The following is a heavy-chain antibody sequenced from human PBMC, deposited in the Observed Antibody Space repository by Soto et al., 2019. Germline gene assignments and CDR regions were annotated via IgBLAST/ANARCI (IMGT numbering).Heavy chain of an antibody. CDR1: GYTFTSYG. CDR2: ISAYNGNT. Sequence: ASVKVSCKASGYTFTSYGISWVRQAPGQGLEWMGWISAYNGNTNYAQKLQGRVTMTTDTSTSTAYMELRSLRSDDTAVYYCARDPYHVLMVNAPNLYGMDVRGQGTTVTVS. J-gene: IGHJ6*02. V-gene: IGHV1-18*01. CDR3: ARDPYHVLMVNAPNLYGMDV. D-gene: IGHD2-8*01.